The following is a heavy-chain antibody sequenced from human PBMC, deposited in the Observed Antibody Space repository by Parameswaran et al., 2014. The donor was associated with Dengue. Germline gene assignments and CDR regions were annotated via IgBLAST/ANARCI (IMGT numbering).Heavy chain of an antibody. J-gene: IGHJ4*02. CDR3: ARVKSSRMVRGGLGIRMYYFDY. CDR2: MNPNSGNT. D-gene: IGHD3-10*01. Sequence: WVRQAPGQGLEWMGWMNPNSGNTGYAQKFQGRVTMTRNTSISTAYMELSSLRSEDTAVYYCARVKSSRMVRGGLGIRMYYFDYWGQGTLVTVSS. V-gene: IGHV1-8*01.